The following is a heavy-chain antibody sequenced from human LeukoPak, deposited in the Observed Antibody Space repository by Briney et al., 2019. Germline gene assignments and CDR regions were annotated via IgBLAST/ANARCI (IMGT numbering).Heavy chain of an antibody. Sequence: GGSLRLSCAASGFTFSSYAMSWVRQAPGKGLEWVSAISGSGGSTYYADSVEGRFTISRDNSKNTLYLQMNSLRAEDTAVYYCAKEGYYYDILTGYPDNYYYYGMDVWGQGTTVTVSS. V-gene: IGHV3-23*01. D-gene: IGHD3-9*01. CDR1: GFTFSSYA. CDR2: ISGSGGST. CDR3: AKEGYYYDILTGYPDNYYYYGMDV. J-gene: IGHJ6*02.